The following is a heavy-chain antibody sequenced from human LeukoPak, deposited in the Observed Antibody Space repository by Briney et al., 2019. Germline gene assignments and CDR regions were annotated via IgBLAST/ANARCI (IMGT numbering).Heavy chain of an antibody. CDR1: GFTFRGFA. Sequence: GGSLRLSCAASGFTFRGFAMSWVRVTPANGLDWVSGISGSGDNTLYADSVKGSFTITRDNSQNTLYLQMNSLRAEDTAVYYCAKDLGGYGDYFDSWGQGTLVTVSS. CDR3: AKDLGGYGDYFDS. V-gene: IGHV3-23*01. D-gene: IGHD3-16*01. CDR2: ISGSGDNT. J-gene: IGHJ4*02.